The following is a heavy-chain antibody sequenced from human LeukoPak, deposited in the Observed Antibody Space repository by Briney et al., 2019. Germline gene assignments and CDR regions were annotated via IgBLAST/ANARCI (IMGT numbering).Heavy chain of an antibody. CDR2: INPNSGGT. CDR3: ARVVIGIAVAGGEFDY. D-gene: IGHD6-19*01. Sequence: GASVKVSCTASGYTFTGYYMHWVRQPPGQGLEWMGWINPNSGGTNYAQKFQGRVTMTRDTSISTAYMELSRLRSDDTAVYYCARVVIGIAVAGGEFDYWGQGTPVSVSS. J-gene: IGHJ4*02. V-gene: IGHV1-2*02. CDR1: GYTFTGYY.